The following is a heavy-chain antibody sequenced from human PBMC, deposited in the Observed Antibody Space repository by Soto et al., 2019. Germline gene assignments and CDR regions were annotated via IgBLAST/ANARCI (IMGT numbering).Heavy chain of an antibody. CDR1: GGTFNDYA. Sequence: GGSVKVSCKASGGTFNDYAINWVRQAPGQGLEWMGGIIPLFGAPNYAQKFQGRITITADESTSTAYMELSSLRSEDTAVYYCARMYYHDSSGYSSDYWGQGTQVTVS. V-gene: IGHV1-69*13. CDR2: IIPLFGAP. CDR3: ARMYYHDSSGYSSDY. D-gene: IGHD3-22*01. J-gene: IGHJ4*02.